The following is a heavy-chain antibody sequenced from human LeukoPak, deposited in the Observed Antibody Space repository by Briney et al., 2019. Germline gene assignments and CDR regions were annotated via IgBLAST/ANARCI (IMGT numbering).Heavy chain of an antibody. CDR2: ISGSGGST. D-gene: IGHD3-9*01. CDR1: GFTFSSYA. V-gene: IGHV3-23*01. Sequence: GGSLRLSCAASGFTFSSYAMSWVRQAPGKGLEWVSAISGSGGSTYYADSVKGRFTISRDNSKNTLYLQMNSLRAEDTAVYYCAKSFLGDILTGPFDYWGQGTLVTVSS. CDR3: AKSFLGDILTGPFDY. J-gene: IGHJ4*02.